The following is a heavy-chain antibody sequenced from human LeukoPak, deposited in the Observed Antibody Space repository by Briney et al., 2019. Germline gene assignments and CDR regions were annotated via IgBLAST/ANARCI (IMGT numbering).Heavy chain of an antibody. V-gene: IGHV4-59*12. CDR1: GGSISSYY. CDR2: IYYSGST. J-gene: IGHJ5*02. D-gene: IGHD3-22*01. CDR3: ARGHGPIFDYDSSGYYYVTRFDP. Sequence: SETLSLTCTVSGGSISSYYWSWIRQPPGKGLEWIGYIYYSGSTNYNPSLKSRVTISVDTSKNQFSLKLSSVTAADTAVYYCARGHGPIFDYDSSGYYYVTRFDPWGQGTLVTVSS.